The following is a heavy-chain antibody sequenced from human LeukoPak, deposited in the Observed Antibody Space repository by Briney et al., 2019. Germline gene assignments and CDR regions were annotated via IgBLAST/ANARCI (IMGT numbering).Heavy chain of an antibody. CDR1: GFTFSSYS. Sequence: PGGALRLSCAASGFTFSSYSMNWVRQAPGKGLEGVSYISSSSITIYYADSVKGRFTISRDNAKNSLYLQMNSLRAEDTAVYYCARDLLGYCSSTSCYLWGQGTLVTVSS. D-gene: IGHD2-2*01. J-gene: IGHJ4*02. V-gene: IGHV3-48*01. CDR2: ISSSSITI. CDR3: ARDLLGYCSSTSCYL.